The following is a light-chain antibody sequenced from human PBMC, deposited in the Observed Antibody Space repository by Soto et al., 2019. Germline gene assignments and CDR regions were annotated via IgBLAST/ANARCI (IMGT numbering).Light chain of an antibody. CDR1: QGIRSA. J-gene: IGKJ3*01. Sequence: AIQVTQSPSSLSASVGDRVTITCRTSQGIRSALGWYQQKPGKAPKLLIYAASNLQSGVPARFSGSGSGTDFTLTISSLQPEDFATYYCLQKYFYPFTFGPGTKVDIK. V-gene: IGKV1-6*01. CDR3: LQKYFYPFT. CDR2: AAS.